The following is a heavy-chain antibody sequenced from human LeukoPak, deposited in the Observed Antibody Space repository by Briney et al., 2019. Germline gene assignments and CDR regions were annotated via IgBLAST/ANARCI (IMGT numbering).Heavy chain of an antibody. J-gene: IGHJ5*02. D-gene: IGHD1-1*01. Sequence: PSETLSLTCTVSGGSISSSSYYWGWIRQPPGKGLEWIGSIYYSGSTNYNPSLKSRVTISVDTSKNQFSLKLSSVTAADTAVYYCARPPRQYVRVPNWFDPWGQGTLVTVSS. CDR1: GGSISSSSYY. V-gene: IGHV4-39*07. CDR3: ARPPRQYVRVPNWFDP. CDR2: IYYSGST.